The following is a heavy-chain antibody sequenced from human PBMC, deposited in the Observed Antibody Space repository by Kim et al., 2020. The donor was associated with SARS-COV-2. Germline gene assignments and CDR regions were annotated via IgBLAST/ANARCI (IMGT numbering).Heavy chain of an antibody. CDR2: FDPEDGET. V-gene: IGHV1-24*01. J-gene: IGHJ5*02. D-gene: IGHD3-3*01. Sequence: ASVKVSCKVSGYTLTELSMHWVRQAPGKGLEWMGGFDPEDGETIYAQKFQGRVTMTEDTSTDTAYMELSSLRSEDTAVYYCATSPGVWSGYSANWFDPWGQGNLVTVSS. CDR3: ATSPGVWSGYSANWFDP. CDR1: GYTLTELS.